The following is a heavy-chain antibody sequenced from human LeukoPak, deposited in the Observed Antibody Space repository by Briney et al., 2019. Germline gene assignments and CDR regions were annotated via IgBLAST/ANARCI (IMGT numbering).Heavy chain of an antibody. J-gene: IGHJ6*02. Sequence: GGSLKLFCAASGFNFSSYIMNWVRQDPGKGLERVSSISSSRRYIYYADSVRGRFTISRDNAKNSLYLQMNSLRAEDTALYYCSRDRDYYGMYGRGQTVTVTASS. CDR1: GFNFSSYI. CDR2: ISSSRRYI. CDR3: SRDRDYYGMYG. V-gene: IGHV3-21*01.